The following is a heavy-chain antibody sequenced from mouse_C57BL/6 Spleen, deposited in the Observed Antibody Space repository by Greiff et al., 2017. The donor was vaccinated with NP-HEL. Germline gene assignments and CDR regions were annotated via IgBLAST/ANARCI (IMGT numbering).Heavy chain of an antibody. CDR1: GYSFTGYF. J-gene: IGHJ2*01. CDR3: ARSRLGTYYGSSYFDY. CDR2: INPYNGDT. V-gene: IGHV1-20*01. D-gene: IGHD1-1*01. Sequence: EVQRVESGPELVKPGDSVKISCKASGYSFTGYFMNWVMQSHGKSLEWIGRINPYNGDTFYNQKFKGKATLTVDKSSSTAHMELRSLTSEDSAVYYCARSRLGTYYGSSYFDYWGQGTTLTVSS.